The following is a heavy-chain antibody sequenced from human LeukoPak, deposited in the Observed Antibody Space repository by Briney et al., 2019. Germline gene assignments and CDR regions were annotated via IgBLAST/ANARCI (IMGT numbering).Heavy chain of an antibody. V-gene: IGHV3-11*04. D-gene: IGHD3-22*01. CDR3: ARESYSSGYYYDY. J-gene: IGHJ4*02. CDR1: AFILTDYY. CDR2: ISTSDRTT. Sequence: PGGSLRLSYAASAFILTDYYMSWIRQAPGKGLEWVAYISTSDRTTYYADSVKGRFTISRDNAKNSLYLQMNSLRAEDTAVYYCARESYSSGYYYDYWGQGTLVTVSS.